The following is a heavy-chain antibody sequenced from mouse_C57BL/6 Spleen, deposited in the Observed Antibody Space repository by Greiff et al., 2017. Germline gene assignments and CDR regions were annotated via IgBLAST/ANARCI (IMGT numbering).Heavy chain of an antibody. J-gene: IGHJ2*01. D-gene: IGHD1-1*01. CDR2: IRLKSDNYAT. Sequence: EVKLQESGGGLVQPGGSMKLSCVASGFTFSNYWMNWVRQSPEKGLEWVAQIRLKSDNYATHYAESVKGRFTISRDDSKSRVFLQMNNLRAEDTGIYYCTGWYYGSSYVLYWGQGTTLTVSS. V-gene: IGHV6-3*01. CDR1: GFTFSNYW. CDR3: TGWYYGSSYVLY.